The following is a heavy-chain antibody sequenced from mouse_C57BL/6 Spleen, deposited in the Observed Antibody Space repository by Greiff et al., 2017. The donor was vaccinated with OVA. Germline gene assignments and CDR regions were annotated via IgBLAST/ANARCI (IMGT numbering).Heavy chain of an antibody. J-gene: IGHJ1*03. CDR2: IDPSDSYT. D-gene: IGHD4-1*01. CDR1: GYTFTSYW. Sequence: VKLMESGAELVMPGASVKLSCKASGYTFTSYWMHWVKQRPGQGLEWIGEIDPSDSYTNYNQKFKGKSTLTVDKSSSTAYMQLSSLTSEDSAVYYCARSGLTGNFDVWGTGTTVTVSS. CDR3: ARSGLTGNFDV. V-gene: IGHV1-69*01.